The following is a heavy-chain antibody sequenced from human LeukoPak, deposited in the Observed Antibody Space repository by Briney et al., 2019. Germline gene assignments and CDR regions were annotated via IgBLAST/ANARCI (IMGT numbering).Heavy chain of an antibody. D-gene: IGHD6-13*01. Sequence: GGSLRLSCAASGFTFSSYSMHWVRQAPGKGLEWVSSISSSSSYIYYADSVKVRFTISRDNAKNSLYLQMNSLRAEDTAVYYCASSAGYSSSWYYYGMDVWGQGTTVTVSS. V-gene: IGHV3-21*01. CDR3: ASSAGYSSSWYYYGMDV. CDR1: GFTFSSYS. J-gene: IGHJ6*02. CDR2: ISSSSSYI.